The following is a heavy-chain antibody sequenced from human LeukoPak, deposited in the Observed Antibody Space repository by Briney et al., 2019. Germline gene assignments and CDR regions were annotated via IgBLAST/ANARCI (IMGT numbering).Heavy chain of an antibody. V-gene: IGHV3-53*01. J-gene: IGHJ4*02. D-gene: IGHD2-8*02. Sequence: GGSLRLSCAASGFTVSSNYMSWVRQAPGKGLEWVSVIYSGGSTYYADSVKGRFTISRDNAKNSLYLQINSLRAEDTAVYYCARHDNTASYCLTNWGQGTLVTVSS. CDR2: IYSGGST. CDR1: GFTVSSNY. CDR3: ARHDNTASYCLTN.